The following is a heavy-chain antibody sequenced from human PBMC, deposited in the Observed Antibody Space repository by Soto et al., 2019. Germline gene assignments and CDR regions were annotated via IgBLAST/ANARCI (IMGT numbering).Heavy chain of an antibody. CDR2: ISSSSSYI. V-gene: IGHV3-21*01. CDR3: ARAPFTIYDTSGYYDY. Sequence: GGSLRLSCAASGFTFSSYSMNWVRQAPGKGLEWVSSISSSSSYIYYADSVKGRFTISRDNAKNSLYLQMNSLRAEDTAVYYCARAPFTIYDTSGYYDYWGQGTLVTVSS. J-gene: IGHJ4*02. D-gene: IGHD3-22*01. CDR1: GFTFSSYS.